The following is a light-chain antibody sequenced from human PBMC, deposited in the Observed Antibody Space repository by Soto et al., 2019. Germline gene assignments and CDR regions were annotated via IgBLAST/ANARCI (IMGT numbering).Light chain of an antibody. V-gene: IGKV1-9*01. Sequence: DIHLTQSPSLLSASVGDRVTITCRASQGISQYVAWYQQKPGKAPKLLSFAAAVLQGGVPSRFSGTGSATEFILTINGLQPEDFATYYCQQVNSYPLTFGGGTRVEIK. CDR1: QGISQY. J-gene: IGKJ4*01. CDR3: QQVNSYPLT. CDR2: AAA.